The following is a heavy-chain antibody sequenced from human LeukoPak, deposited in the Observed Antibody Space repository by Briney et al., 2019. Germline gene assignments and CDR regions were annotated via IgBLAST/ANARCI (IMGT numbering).Heavy chain of an antibody. CDR1: GGSISSTGYQ. D-gene: IGHD4-11*01. J-gene: IGHJ6*03. Sequence: SETLSLTCTVSGGSISSTGYQWGWLRQPPGRGLEWIGNIYFGGNTYYNPSLNYRVTVSVDTSKNQFSLQLSSVTAADTAVYYCARLRRTAVTTYNYYHYMDVWGKGTTVTVSS. CDR3: ARLRRTAVTTYNYYHYMDV. CDR2: IYFGGNT. V-gene: IGHV4-39*01.